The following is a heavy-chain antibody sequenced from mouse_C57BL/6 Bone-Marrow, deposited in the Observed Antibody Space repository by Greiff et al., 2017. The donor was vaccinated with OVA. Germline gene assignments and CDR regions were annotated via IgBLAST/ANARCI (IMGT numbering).Heavy chain of an antibody. CDR3: AREGDYLYAMDY. V-gene: IGHV5-4*01. Sequence: EVQRVESGGGLVKPGGSLKLSCAASGFTFSSYAMSWVRQTPEKRLEWVATISDGGSYTYYPDNVKGRFTISRDNAKNNLYLQMSHLKSEDTAMYNCAREGDYLYAMDYWGQGTSVTVSS. J-gene: IGHJ4*01. CDR2: ISDGGSYT. D-gene: IGHD2-4*01. CDR1: GFTFSSYA.